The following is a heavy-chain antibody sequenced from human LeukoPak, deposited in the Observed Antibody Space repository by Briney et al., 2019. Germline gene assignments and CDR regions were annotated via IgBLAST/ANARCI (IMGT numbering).Heavy chain of an antibody. V-gene: IGHV4-31*03. CDR2: IYYSGST. J-gene: IGHJ5*02. Sequence: SETLSLTCTVSGGSISSGGYYWSWIRQHPGKGLGWIGYIYYSGSTYYNPSLKSRVTISVDTSKNQFSLKLSSVTAADTAVYYCARLPYYDFWSGYPTAFDPWGQGTLVTVSS. CDR1: GGSISSGGYY. D-gene: IGHD3-3*01. CDR3: ARLPYYDFWSGYPTAFDP.